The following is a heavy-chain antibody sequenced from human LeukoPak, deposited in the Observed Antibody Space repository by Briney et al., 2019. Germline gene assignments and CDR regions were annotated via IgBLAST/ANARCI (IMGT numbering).Heavy chain of an antibody. J-gene: IGHJ4*02. V-gene: IGHV3-23*01. Sequence: GGSLRLSCAASGFTFSNYAMSWVRQAPGEGLEWVSAISGSGGSIYYADSVKGRFTISRDNSKNTLYLQMNSLRVEDTAVYYCAKAHGALVGAEPGFDYWGQGTLVAVSS. CDR1: GFTFSNYA. CDR2: ISGSGGSI. CDR3: AKAHGALVGAEPGFDY. D-gene: IGHD1-26*01.